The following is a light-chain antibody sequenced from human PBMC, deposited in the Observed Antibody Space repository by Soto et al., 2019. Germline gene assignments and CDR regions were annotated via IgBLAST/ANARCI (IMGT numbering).Light chain of an antibody. CDR3: QQYHTYRT. Sequence: EIQMTQAPSTLSASIGDRVVIACRASQRISRWLAWYQQKPGKAPKLLISDASILESGVPSRFSGSTSGTEFTLTISSLQPDDFATYYCQQYHTYRTFGQGTKVDNK. CDR1: QRISRW. V-gene: IGKV1-5*01. J-gene: IGKJ1*01. CDR2: DAS.